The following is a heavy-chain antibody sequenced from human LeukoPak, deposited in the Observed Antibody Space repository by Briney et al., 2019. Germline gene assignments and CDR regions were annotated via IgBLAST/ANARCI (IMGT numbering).Heavy chain of an antibody. CDR3: ASQQYSSSSDGTRWYYYYMDV. Sequence: GESLKISCKGSGYSFTSYWIGWVRQMPGKGLEWMGIIYPGDSDTRYSPSFQGQVTISADKSISTAYLQWSSLKASDTAMYYCASQQYSSSSDGTRWYYYYMDVWGKGTTVTVSS. CDR1: GYSFTSYW. D-gene: IGHD6-6*01. J-gene: IGHJ6*03. V-gene: IGHV5-51*01. CDR2: IYPGDSDT.